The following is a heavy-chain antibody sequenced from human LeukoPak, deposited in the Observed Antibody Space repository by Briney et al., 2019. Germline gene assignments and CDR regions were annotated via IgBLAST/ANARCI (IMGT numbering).Heavy chain of an antibody. V-gene: IGHV1-69*06. J-gene: IGHJ6*03. CDR1: GFTFSSYA. D-gene: IGHD4-17*01. CDR2: IIPIFGTA. Sequence: GGSLRLSCAASGFTFSSYAINWVRQAPGQGLEWMGGIIPIFGTANYVQKFQGRVTITADKSTSAAYMELSSLRSEDTAVYYCASPGGVDYGDYGGYYYYMDVWGKGTTVTISS. CDR3: ASPGGVDYGDYGGYYYYMDV.